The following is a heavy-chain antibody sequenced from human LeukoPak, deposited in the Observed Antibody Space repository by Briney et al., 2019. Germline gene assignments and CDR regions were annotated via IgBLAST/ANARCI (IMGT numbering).Heavy chain of an antibody. D-gene: IGHD5-18*01. Sequence: ASVKVSCKASGYTFTSYYMHWVRQATGQGLEWMGIINPSGGSTSYAQKFQGRVTMTRDTSTSTVYMELSSLRSEDTAVYYCAREKRAAMVTGPFDYWGQGTLVTVSS. CDR1: GYTFTSYY. CDR2: INPSGGST. V-gene: IGHV1-46*01. J-gene: IGHJ4*02. CDR3: AREKRAAMVTGPFDY.